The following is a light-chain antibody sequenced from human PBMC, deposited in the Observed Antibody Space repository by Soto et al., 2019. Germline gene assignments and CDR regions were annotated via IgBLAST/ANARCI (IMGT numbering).Light chain of an antibody. CDR2: DIT. CDR1: NTDVGAYNH. V-gene: IGLV2-14*01. Sequence: QSVLNHPHSVSGSPVQSITISCTGTNTDVGAYNHVSWYPQHPGNAPILIIYDITNRPSGVSTRFSGSKSGTLASLTTSGFPDEDEANYYCTSYPSTTTLLFGTGTKVTVL. J-gene: IGLJ1*01. CDR3: TSYPSTTTLL.